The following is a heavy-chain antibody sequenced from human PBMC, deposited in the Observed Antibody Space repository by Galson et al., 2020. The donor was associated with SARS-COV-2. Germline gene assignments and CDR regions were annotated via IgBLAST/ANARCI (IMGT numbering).Heavy chain of an antibody. CDR1: GFTFSDHA. CDR2: IFFDGSGK. Sequence: GESLKISCAASGFTFSDHAMHWVRQAPGKGLEWAAQIFFDGSGKYYGDSVRGRFTISSDSSKNTVYLQMNNLRVDDTAVYYCARDGQSSRGWAFDYWGQGTLLTVSS. V-gene: IGHV3-33*01. D-gene: IGHD6-19*01. J-gene: IGHJ4*02. CDR3: ARDGQSSRGWAFDY.